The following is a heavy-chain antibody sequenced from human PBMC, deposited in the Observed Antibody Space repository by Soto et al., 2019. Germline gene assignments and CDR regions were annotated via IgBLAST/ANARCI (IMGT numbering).Heavy chain of an antibody. J-gene: IGHJ4*02. CDR3: ARVTTVTTYLDY. CDR2: IYYSGST. D-gene: IGHD4-17*01. CDR1: GGSISSGDYY. Sequence: SETLSLTCTVSGGSISSGDYYWSWIRQPPGKGLEWIGYIYYSGSTYYNPSLKSRVTISVDTSKNQFSLKLSSVTAADTAVYYCARVTTVTTYLDYWGQGTLVTVS. V-gene: IGHV4-30-4*01.